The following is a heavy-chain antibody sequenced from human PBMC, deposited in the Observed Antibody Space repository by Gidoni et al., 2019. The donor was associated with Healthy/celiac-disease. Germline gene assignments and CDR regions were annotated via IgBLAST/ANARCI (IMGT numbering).Heavy chain of an antibody. CDR1: GFTFDDYA. CDR3: AKRAVNYYGSGSYED. D-gene: IGHD3-10*01. CDR2: ISWNSGSI. Sequence: EVQLVESGGGLVQPGRSLRLSCAASGFTFDDYAMHWVRQAPGKGLEWVSGISWNSGSIGYADSVKGRFTISRDNAKNSLYLQMNSLRAEDTALYYCAKRAVNYYGSGSYEDWGQGTLVTVSS. J-gene: IGHJ4*02. V-gene: IGHV3-9*01.